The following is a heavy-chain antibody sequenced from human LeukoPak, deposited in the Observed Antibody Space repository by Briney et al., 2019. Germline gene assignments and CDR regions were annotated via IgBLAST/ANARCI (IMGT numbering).Heavy chain of an antibody. D-gene: IGHD2-15*01. Sequence: GGSLRLSCAASGFTFSSYAMHWVRQAPGKGLEWVAVISYDGSNKYYADSVKGRFTISRDNSKNTLYLQMNSLRAEDTAVYYCAKLGYCSGGSCYGRSLGYWGQGTLVTVSS. V-gene: IGHV3-30*04. CDR1: GFTFSSYA. CDR3: AKLGYCSGGSCYGRSLGY. J-gene: IGHJ4*02. CDR2: ISYDGSNK.